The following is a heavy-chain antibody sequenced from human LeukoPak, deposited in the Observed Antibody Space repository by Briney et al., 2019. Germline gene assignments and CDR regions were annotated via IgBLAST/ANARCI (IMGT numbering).Heavy chain of an antibody. CDR1: GFTFSTYS. Sequence: GGSLRLSCAASGFTFSTYSMTWVRQAPGKGLEWVSSISSSNSYIYYADSVKDRFTISRDNAKSSLYLQMDSLRAEDTAVYYCARVEDYYDSSGYSAWDYWGQGTLVTVSS. J-gene: IGHJ4*02. CDR2: ISSSNSYI. D-gene: IGHD3-22*01. CDR3: ARVEDYYDSSGYSAWDY. V-gene: IGHV3-21*01.